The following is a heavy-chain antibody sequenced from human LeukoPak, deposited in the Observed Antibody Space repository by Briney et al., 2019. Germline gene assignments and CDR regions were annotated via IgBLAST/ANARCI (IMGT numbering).Heavy chain of an antibody. CDR3: ARDQGTGIAVAGFYDFDY. J-gene: IGHJ4*02. CDR1: GFTFSSYS. CDR2: ISSSSSYI. Sequence: GGSLRLSCAASGFTFSSYSMNWVRQAPGKGLEWVSSISSSSSYIYYADSVKGRFTISRDNAKNSLYLQMNSLRAEDTAVYYCARDQGTGIAVAGFYDFDYWGQGTLVTVSS. D-gene: IGHD6-19*01. V-gene: IGHV3-21*01.